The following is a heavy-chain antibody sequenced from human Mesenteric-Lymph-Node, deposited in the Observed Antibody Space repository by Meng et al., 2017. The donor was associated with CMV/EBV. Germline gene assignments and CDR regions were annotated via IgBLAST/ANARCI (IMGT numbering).Heavy chain of an antibody. CDR2: ISSSGNTI. D-gene: IGHD6-25*01. V-gene: IGHV3-48*03. CDR3: AREGSSGNYYYGMDV. CDR1: GFTFSSYE. Sequence: GESLKISCAASGFTFSSYEMNWVRQAPGKGLEWVSYISSSGNTIYYADSVKGRFTISRDNAKNSLYLQMNSLRAEDTAVYYCAREGSSGNYYYGMDVWGQGTTVTVSS. J-gene: IGHJ6*02.